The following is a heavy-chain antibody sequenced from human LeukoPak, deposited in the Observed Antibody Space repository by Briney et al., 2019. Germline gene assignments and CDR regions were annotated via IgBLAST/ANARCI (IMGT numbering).Heavy chain of an antibody. CDR3: ARTAIAAAGTALGY. CDR2: ISSSSSYI. CDR1: GFTFSSYS. J-gene: IGHJ4*02. Sequence: GGSLRLSCAASGFTFSSYSMNWVRQAPGEGLEWVSSISSSSSYIYYADSVKGRFTISRDNAKNSLYLQMNSLRAEDTAVYYCARTAIAAAGTALGYWGQGTLVTVSS. D-gene: IGHD6-13*01. V-gene: IGHV3-21*01.